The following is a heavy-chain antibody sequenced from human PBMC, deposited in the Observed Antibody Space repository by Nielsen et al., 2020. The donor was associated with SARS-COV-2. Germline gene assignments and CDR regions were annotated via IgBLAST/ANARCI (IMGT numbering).Heavy chain of an antibody. CDR1: GYIFTSNY. CDR2: ISTRTGNP. D-gene: IGHD6-19*01. V-gene: IGHV7-4-1*02. J-gene: IGHJ4*02. Sequence: ASVKVSCKASGYIFTSNYIHWVRQAPGQGLEWMGWISTRTGNPTYAQGFTGRFVLSLDTSVSTAYLEITSLRGEDTAVYYCATEPAVAGQGRLDYWGQGSLVTVST. CDR3: ATEPAVAGQGRLDY.